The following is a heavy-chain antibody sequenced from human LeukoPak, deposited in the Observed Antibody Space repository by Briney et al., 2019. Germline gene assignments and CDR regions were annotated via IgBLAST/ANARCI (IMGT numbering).Heavy chain of an antibody. Sequence: GGSLRLSCAASGFTFSSYSMNLVRQAPGKGLEWVSSISSSSSYIYYADSVKGRFTISRDNAKNSLYLQMNSLSAEDTAVYYCAITGSSGGDYWGQGTLVTVSS. CDR1: GFTFSSYS. J-gene: IGHJ4*02. CDR3: AITGSSGGDY. V-gene: IGHV3-21*01. D-gene: IGHD1-26*01. CDR2: ISSSSSYI.